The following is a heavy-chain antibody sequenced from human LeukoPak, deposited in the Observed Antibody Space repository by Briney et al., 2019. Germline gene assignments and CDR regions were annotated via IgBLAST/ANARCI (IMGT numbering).Heavy chain of an antibody. D-gene: IGHD3-10*01. J-gene: IGHJ4*02. Sequence: PGGSLRLSCAASGFTLSSYAMSWVRQAPGKGLEWVGRTRNKANSYTTEYAASVKGRFTISRDDSKNSLYLQMNSLKTEDTAVYYCASLYGQGDYWGQGTLVTVSS. CDR2: TRNKANSYTT. CDR3: ASLYGQGDY. V-gene: IGHV3-72*01. CDR1: GFTLSSYA.